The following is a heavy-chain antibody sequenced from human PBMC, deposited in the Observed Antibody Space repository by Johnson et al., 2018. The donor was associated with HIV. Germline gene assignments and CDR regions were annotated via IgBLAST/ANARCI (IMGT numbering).Heavy chain of an antibody. J-gene: IGHJ3*01. CDR2: ISYDGSNK. Sequence: QVQLVESGGGVVQPGRSLRLSCAASEFTFSTFSRNAMHWVRQAPGKGLEWVSVISYDGSNKYYADSVKGRFTISRDNAKNSLYLQINSLRAEDTAVYYCARVGASRFDAFHVWGKGTMVTVSS. CDR1: EFTFSTFSRNA. D-gene: IGHD3-16*01. V-gene: IGHV3-30*04. CDR3: ARVGASRFDAFHV.